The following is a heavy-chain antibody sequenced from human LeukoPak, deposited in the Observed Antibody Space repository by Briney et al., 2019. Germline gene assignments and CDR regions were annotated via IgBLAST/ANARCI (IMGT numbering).Heavy chain of an antibody. V-gene: IGHV3-23*01. CDR1: GFIFSHHG. D-gene: IGHD1-26*01. CDR3: AKDRASSWWYFDL. Sequence: GGSPRLSCATSGFIFSHHGMNWVRQAPGKGLEWVSGIRADAVTTYYADSVKGRFIISRDNSKNTVYLQMNSLSAEDAAVYYCAKDRASSWWYFDLWGRGTLVTVSS. J-gene: IGHJ2*01. CDR2: IRADAVTT.